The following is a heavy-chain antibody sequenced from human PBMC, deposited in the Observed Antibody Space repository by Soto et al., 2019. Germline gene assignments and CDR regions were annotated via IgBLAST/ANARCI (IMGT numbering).Heavy chain of an antibody. CDR1: GYSFTSYW. V-gene: IGHV5-51*01. D-gene: IGHD6-13*01. CDR2: IYPGDSDT. J-gene: IGHJ6*02. CDR3: AGLGSISWYSIPPDFGMDV. Sequence: GESLKISCKGSGYSFTSYWIGWVRQMPGKGLEWMGIIYPGDSDTRYSPSFQGQVTISADKSISTAYLQWSSLKASDTAMYYCAGLGSISWYSIPPDFGMDVWGQGTTVTVSS.